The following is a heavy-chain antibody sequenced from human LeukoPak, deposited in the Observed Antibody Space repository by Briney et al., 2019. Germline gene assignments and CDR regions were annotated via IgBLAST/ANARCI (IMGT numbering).Heavy chain of an antibody. D-gene: IGHD6-19*01. CDR3: AKPLKPAVASFDY. Sequence: GGSLRLSCAASGFTFSSYAMSWVRQAPGKGLEWVSAISGSVGSTYYADSVKGRFTISRDNSKNTLYLQMNSLRAEDTAVYYCAKPLKPAVASFDYWGQGTLVTVSS. CDR1: GFTFSSYA. J-gene: IGHJ4*02. CDR2: ISGSVGST. V-gene: IGHV3-23*01.